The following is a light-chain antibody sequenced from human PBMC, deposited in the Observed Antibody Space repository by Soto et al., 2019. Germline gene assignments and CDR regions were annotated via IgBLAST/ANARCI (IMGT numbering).Light chain of an antibody. J-gene: IGLJ1*01. CDR3: SSYTTAFFYV. CDR2: GVT. CDR1: SSDIGAFNY. Sequence: QSVLTQPASVSWSPGQSITISCSGSSSDIGAFNYVAWYQQHPGKAPKLIIHGVTNRPSGVSSRFSGSKSDYTASLTISGLQAEDEADYYCSSYTTAFFYVFGTGTKVTVL. V-gene: IGLV2-14*01.